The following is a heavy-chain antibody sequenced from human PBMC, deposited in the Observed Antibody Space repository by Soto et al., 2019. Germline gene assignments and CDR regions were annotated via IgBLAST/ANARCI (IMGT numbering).Heavy chain of an antibody. CDR1: GGSVSSGSYY. V-gene: IGHV4-61*01. Sequence: LSLTCTVSGGSVSSGSYYWSWIRQPPGKGLEWIGYIYYSGSTNYNPSLKSRVTISVDTSKNQFSLKLSSVTAADTAVYYCARDLAPRITMIVDYYYYYYGMDVWGQGTTVTVSS. CDR3: ARDLAPRITMIVDYYYYYYGMDV. CDR2: IYYSGST. J-gene: IGHJ6*02. D-gene: IGHD3-22*01.